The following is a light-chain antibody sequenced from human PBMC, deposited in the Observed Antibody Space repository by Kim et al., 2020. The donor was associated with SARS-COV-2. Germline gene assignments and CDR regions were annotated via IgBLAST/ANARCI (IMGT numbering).Light chain of an antibody. J-gene: IGKJ4*01. V-gene: IGKV1-33*01. CDR3: QQYNNVPPT. Sequence: DIQMTQSPTSLSASVGDRVTITCQASQDMNNCLNWYQQKPGKAPKLLIYDASNLETGVPSRFSGSGSGTDFTFTISSLQPEDIAMYYCQQYNNVPPTFGGGTKVDIK. CDR2: DAS. CDR1: QDMNNC.